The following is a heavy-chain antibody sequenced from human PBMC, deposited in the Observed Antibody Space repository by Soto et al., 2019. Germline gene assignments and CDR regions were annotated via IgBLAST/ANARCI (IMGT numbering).Heavy chain of an antibody. J-gene: IGHJ4*02. CDR3: ATLNKWSHGH. V-gene: IGHV4-61*01. D-gene: IGHD1-26*01. CDR1: GGFVSSGSYY. Sequence: QVQLQESGPGLVKPSETLSLTCTVSGGFVSSGSYYWSWIRQPPGKGLEWIGYIYYSGSTNYNPPLKSRVTVSLDTSKYQFSLKLYSVTAADTAVYYCATLNKWSHGHWGQGTLVTVSS. CDR2: IYYSGST.